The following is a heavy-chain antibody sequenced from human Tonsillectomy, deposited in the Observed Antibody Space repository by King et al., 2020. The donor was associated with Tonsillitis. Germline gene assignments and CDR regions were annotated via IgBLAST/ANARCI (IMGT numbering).Heavy chain of an antibody. D-gene: IGHD3-10*01. CDR3: ARLSYYGSVGHDFYMDV. J-gene: IGHJ6*03. CDR1: GYRFTTSW. V-gene: IGHV5-10-1*03. Sequence: QLVQSGAEVKKPGDSLRISCKGSGYRFTTSWISWVRQMPGKGLEWMGRIDPSDSYTNYSPSLQGHVTISADRSFSTAYLQWSSLKASDTAMYSCARLSYYGSVGHDFYMDVWGKGTTVTVSS. CDR2: IDPSDSYT.